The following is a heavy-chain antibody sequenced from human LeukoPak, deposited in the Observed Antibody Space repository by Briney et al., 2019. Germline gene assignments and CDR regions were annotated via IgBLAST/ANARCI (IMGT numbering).Heavy chain of an antibody. D-gene: IGHD3-22*01. V-gene: IGHV4-59*12. CDR3: AGTINYYDSSGYPY. J-gene: IGHJ4*02. CDR2: IYYSGST. CDR1: GGSISSYY. Sequence: PSETLSLTCTVSGGSISSYYWSWIRQPPGKGLEWNGYIYYSGSTNYNPSLKSRVTISVDTSKNQFSLKLSSVTAADTAVYYCAGTINYYDSSGYPYWGQGTLVTVSS.